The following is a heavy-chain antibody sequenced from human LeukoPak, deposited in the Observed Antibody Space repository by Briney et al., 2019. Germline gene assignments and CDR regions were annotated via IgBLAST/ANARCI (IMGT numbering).Heavy chain of an antibody. CDR3: ARDPRRDTYYYDSSGWGIDAFDI. Sequence: PGGSLRLFCAASGFTFSSYCMSWVRQAPGKGLEWVANIKQDGSEKYYVDSVKGRFTISRDNAKNSLYLQMNSVRAEDTAVYYCARDPRRDTYYYDSSGWGIDAFDIWGQGTMVTVSS. CDR1: GFTFSSYC. D-gene: IGHD3-22*01. J-gene: IGHJ3*02. CDR2: IKQDGSEK. V-gene: IGHV3-7*01.